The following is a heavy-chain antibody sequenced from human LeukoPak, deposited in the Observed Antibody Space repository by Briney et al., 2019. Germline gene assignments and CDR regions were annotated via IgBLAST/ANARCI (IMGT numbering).Heavy chain of an antibody. CDR1: GYTFTGYY. V-gene: IGHV1-2*02. D-gene: IGHD1-1*01. J-gene: IGHJ6*02. Sequence: GASVKVSCKASGYTFTGYYMHWVRQAPGQGLEWMGWINPNSGGTNYAQKFQGRVTMTRDTSISTAYMELSRLRSDDTAVYYCARGLQLERRHYYYGMDVWGQGTTVTVSS. CDR3: ARGLQLERRHYYYGMDV. CDR2: INPNSGGT.